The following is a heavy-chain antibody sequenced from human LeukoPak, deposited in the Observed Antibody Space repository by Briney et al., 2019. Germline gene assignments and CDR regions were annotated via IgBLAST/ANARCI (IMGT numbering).Heavy chain of an antibody. Sequence: KPSETLSLTCAVYGGPFSGYYWSWIRQPPGKGLEWIGEINHSGSTNYSPSLKSRVTISVDTSTNPFSLKLSSVTAADTAVYYCARGLVYCSGGSCYRFNWFDPWGQGTLVTVPA. CDR2: INHSGST. J-gene: IGHJ5*02. CDR1: GGPFSGYY. CDR3: ARGLVYCSGGSCYRFNWFDP. V-gene: IGHV4-34*01. D-gene: IGHD2-15*01.